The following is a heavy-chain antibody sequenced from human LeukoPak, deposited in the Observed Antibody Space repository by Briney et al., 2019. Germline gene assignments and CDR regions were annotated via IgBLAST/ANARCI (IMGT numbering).Heavy chain of an antibody. J-gene: IGHJ4*02. V-gene: IGHV3-23*01. CDR2: INGSGGRT. CDR3: AKGSIQLWLSYFDY. CDR1: GFTFSNYA. D-gene: IGHD5-18*01. Sequence: GGSLRLSCAASGFTFSNYAMSWVRQAPGKGLEWVSDINGSGGRTYYADSVKGRFTISRDNSKNTLYLQMNSLRAEDTAVYYCAKGSIQLWLSYFDYWGQGTLVTVSS.